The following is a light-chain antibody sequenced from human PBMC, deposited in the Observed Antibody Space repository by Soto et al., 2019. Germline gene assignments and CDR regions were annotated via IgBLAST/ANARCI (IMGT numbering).Light chain of an antibody. Sequence: QAVVTQEPSLTVSPGGTVTLTCASSTGAVTSGYYPNWFQQKPGQAPRALIYNTNNKHSWTPARFSGSLLGDKAALTLSGVQPEDEADYYCLLYYGGAQIGVFGGGTKLTVL. CDR3: LLYYGGAQIGV. CDR2: NTN. V-gene: IGLV7-43*01. CDR1: TGAVTSGYY. J-gene: IGLJ2*01.